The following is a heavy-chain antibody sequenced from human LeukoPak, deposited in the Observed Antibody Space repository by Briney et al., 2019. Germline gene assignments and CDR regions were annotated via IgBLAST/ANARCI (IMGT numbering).Heavy chain of an antibody. D-gene: IGHD3-10*01. V-gene: IGHV3-74*01. CDR3: AREGWALFRALDI. J-gene: IGHJ3*02. CDR2: INSDGTTT. CDR1: GFTLSSNW. Sequence: GGSLRLSCAASGFTLSSNWIHWVRQAPGKGLVWVSRINSDGTTTSYADSVRGRFTISRDNAKNTLYLQMNSLRAEDTAVYYCAREGWALFRALDIWGQGTMVTVSS.